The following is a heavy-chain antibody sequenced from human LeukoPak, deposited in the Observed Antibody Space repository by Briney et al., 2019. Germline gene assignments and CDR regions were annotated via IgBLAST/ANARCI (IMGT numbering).Heavy chain of an antibody. D-gene: IGHD2-21*02. CDR1: GFTFDDYA. CDR2: ISWNSGSI. V-gene: IGHV3-9*01. J-gene: IGHJ6*02. CDR3: AKGRYCGGDCYSYYSMDV. Sequence: GRSLRLSCAASGFTFDDYAMHWVRQAPGKGLEWVSGISWNSGSIGYADSVKGRFTISRDNAKNSLYLQMNSLRAEDAALYYCAKGRYCGGDCYSYYSMDVWGQGTTVTVSS.